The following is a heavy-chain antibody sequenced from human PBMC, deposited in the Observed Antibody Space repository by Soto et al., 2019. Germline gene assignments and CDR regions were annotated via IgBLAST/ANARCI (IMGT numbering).Heavy chain of an antibody. Sequence: QMQLVQSGPEVKKPGTSVKVSCKASGFTFTSSAVQWVRQARGQRLEWIGWIVVGSGNTNYAQKFQERVTITRDMSTSTAYMELSSLRSEDTAVYYCAAVVDYYDSSGDFPFDYWGQGTLVTVSS. CDR2: IVVGSGNT. CDR1: GFTFTSSA. D-gene: IGHD3-22*01. V-gene: IGHV1-58*01. CDR3: AAVVDYYDSSGDFPFDY. J-gene: IGHJ4*02.